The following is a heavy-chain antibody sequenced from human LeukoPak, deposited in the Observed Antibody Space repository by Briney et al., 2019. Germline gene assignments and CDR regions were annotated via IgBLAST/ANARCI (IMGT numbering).Heavy chain of an antibody. CDR2: IIPILGIA. J-gene: IGHJ5*02. D-gene: IGHD3-3*01. CDR1: GGTFSSYT. V-gene: IGHV1-69*04. CDR3: ARESKYYDFWSGYSYNWFDP. Sequence: SVKVSCKASGGTFSSYTISWVRQAPGQGLEWMGRIIPILGIANYAQKFQGRVTITADKSTSTAYMELSSLRSEDTAVYYCARESKYYDFWSGYSYNWFDPWGQGTLVTVSS.